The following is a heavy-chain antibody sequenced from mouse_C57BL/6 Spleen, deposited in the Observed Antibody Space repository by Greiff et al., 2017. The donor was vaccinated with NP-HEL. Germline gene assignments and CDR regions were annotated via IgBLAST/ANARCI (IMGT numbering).Heavy chain of an antibody. Sequence: QVQLQQPGAELVRPGTSVKLSCKASGYTFTSYWMHWVKQRPGQGLEWIGVIDPSDSYTNYNQKFKGKATLTVDTSSSTAYMQLSSLTSEDSAIYYWAGGITTVVATKAMDYWGQGTSVTVSS. J-gene: IGHJ4*01. CDR3: AGGITTVVATKAMDY. CDR2: IDPSDSYT. CDR1: GYTFTSYW. V-gene: IGHV1-59*01. D-gene: IGHD1-1*01.